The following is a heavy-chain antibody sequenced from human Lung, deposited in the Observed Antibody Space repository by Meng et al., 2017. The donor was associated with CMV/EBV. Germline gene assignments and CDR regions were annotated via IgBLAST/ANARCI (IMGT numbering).Heavy chain of an antibody. D-gene: IGHD3-16*01. CDR2: IFGGGKT. Sequence: GGSLRLXCSGSGFIVNSNDMTWVRQAPGKGPEWVSGIFGGGKTYYADSVQGRFTISRDNSKNTLYLQMNALTAEDSALYYCASFKHQLVGGIYWYLALWG. V-gene: IGHV3-66*02. CDR1: GFIVNSND. CDR3: ASFKHQLVGGIYWYLAL. J-gene: IGHJ2*01.